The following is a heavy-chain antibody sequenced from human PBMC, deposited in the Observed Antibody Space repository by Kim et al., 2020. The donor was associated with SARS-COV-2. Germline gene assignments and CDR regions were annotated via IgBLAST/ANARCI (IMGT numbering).Heavy chain of an antibody. V-gene: IGHV4-39*01. CDR3: ARHGEDIVVVPAAPFDY. J-gene: IGHJ4*02. D-gene: IGHD2-2*01. Sequence: LKSRVTISVDTSKNQFSLKLSSVTAADTAVYYCARHGEDIVVVPAAPFDYWGQGTLVTVSS.